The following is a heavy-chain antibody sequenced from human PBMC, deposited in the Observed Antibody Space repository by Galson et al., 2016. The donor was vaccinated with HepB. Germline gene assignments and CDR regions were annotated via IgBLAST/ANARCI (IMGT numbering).Heavy chain of an antibody. CDR1: GASISSEKW. CDR3: ATVRVGCSSTSCYIED. CDR2: IYSGST. D-gene: IGHD2-2*01. Sequence: SETLSLTCAVSGASISSEKWWTWVRQTPGKGLEWIGEIYSGSTRYNPSLKSRVIISMDKSQNHFSLNLNSVTAADTAVYYCATVRVGCSSTSCYIEDWGQGTLVTVSS. J-gene: IGHJ4*02. V-gene: IGHV4-4*02.